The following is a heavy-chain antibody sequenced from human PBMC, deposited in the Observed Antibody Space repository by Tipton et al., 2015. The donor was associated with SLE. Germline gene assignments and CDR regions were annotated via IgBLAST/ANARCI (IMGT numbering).Heavy chain of an antibody. CDR1: GYSISSGYY. V-gene: IGHV4-38-2*01. J-gene: IGHJ4*02. CDR2: SYHSGST. CDR3: ARVPYSSGHYFDY. Sequence: TLSLTCAVSGYSISSGYYWGWFRQPPGKGLEWIGRSYHSGSTYYNPSLKSRVTISVDTSKNQFSLKLSSVTAADTAVYYCARVPYSSGHYFDYWGQGTLVTVSS. D-gene: IGHD3-22*01.